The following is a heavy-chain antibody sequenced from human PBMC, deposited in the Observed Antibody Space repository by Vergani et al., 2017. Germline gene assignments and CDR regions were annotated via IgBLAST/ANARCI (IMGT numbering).Heavy chain of an antibody. V-gene: IGHV4-39*07. Sequence: QLQLQESGPGLVKPSETLSLTCTVSGGSISSSSYYWGWIRQPPGKGLEWIGSIYYSGSTNYNLSLKSRVTISVDTSKNQFSLKLSSVTAADTAVYYCAKDLLISVVVIRMGLAFDIWGQGTMVTVSS. D-gene: IGHD3-22*01. J-gene: IGHJ3*02. CDR2: IYYSGST. CDR1: GGSISSSSYY. CDR3: AKDLLISVVVIRMGLAFDI.